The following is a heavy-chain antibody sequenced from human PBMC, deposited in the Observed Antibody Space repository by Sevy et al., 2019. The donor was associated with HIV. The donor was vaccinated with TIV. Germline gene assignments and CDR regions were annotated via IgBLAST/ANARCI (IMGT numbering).Heavy chain of an antibody. D-gene: IGHD1-26*01. CDR3: VRDKVEGASVLDY. CDR1: GFNFRNSW. V-gene: IGHV3-7*03. Sequence: GGSLRLSCATFGFNFRNSWMAWVRQTPGKGLEFLADIKQDGYETYYVDSVKGRFTISRDNAKNSLHLQMNSLRAEDTAMYFCVRDKVEGASVLDYWGQGTPVTVSS. J-gene: IGHJ4*02. CDR2: IKQDGYET.